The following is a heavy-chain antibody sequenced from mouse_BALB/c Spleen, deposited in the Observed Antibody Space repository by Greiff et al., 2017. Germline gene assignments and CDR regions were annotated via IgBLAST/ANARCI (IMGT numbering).Heavy chain of an antibody. CDR1: GYTFTSYD. D-gene: IGHD1-1*01. J-gene: IGHJ3*01. CDR2: IFPGDGST. V-gene: IGHV1-85*01. Sequence: VKLQQSGAELVKPGASVKLSCKASGYTFTSYDINWVRQRPEQGLEWIGWIFPGDGSTKYNEKFKGKATLTTDKSSSTAYMQLSRLTSEDSAVYFCARTFIYYYGSSFAYWGQGTLVTVSA. CDR3: ARTFIYYYGSSFAY.